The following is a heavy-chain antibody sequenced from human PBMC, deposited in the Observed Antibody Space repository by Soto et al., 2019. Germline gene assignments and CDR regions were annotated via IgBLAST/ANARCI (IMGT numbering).Heavy chain of an antibody. J-gene: IGHJ6*04. Sequence: SETLSLTCTVSGGSISSGGYYWSWIRQHPGKGLEWIGYIYYSGSTYYNPSLKSRVTISVDTSKNQFSLKLSSVTAADTAVYYCAREDGYYYYGMDVWGKGTTVTVSS. CDR3: AREDGYYYYGMDV. D-gene: IGHD4-17*01. V-gene: IGHV4-31*03. CDR2: IYYSGST. CDR1: GGSISSGGYY.